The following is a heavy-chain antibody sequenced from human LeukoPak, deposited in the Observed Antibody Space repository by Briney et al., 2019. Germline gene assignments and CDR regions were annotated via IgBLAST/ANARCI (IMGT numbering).Heavy chain of an antibody. CDR2: FHHSGTI. V-gene: IGHV4-31*03. Sequence: SETLSLTCSVSGDSVTCGNYYWSWIRQHPEKGPECIGHFHHSGTIYYNPSLLSRATISVDASKNQFSLRLSSVTAADTALYYCAGGNDDSKLHHWGQGTLVTVPS. CDR1: GDSVTCGNYY. CDR3: AGGNDDSKLHH. J-gene: IGHJ1*01. D-gene: IGHD3-22*01.